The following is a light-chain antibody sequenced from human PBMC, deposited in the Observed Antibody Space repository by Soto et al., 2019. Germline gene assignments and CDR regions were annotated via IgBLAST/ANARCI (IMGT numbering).Light chain of an antibody. J-gene: IGKJ5*01. CDR2: GAS. CDR1: QSVSNNY. Sequence: EIVLTQSPGTLSLSPGERATLSRRASQSVSNNYLAWYQQKRGQAPRLVMYGASSRPTGIPDRFSGRGSGTDFTLTIKRLEPEDFAVYYCQQYGNSPITFGQGTRLEIK. CDR3: QQYGNSPIT. V-gene: IGKV3-20*01.